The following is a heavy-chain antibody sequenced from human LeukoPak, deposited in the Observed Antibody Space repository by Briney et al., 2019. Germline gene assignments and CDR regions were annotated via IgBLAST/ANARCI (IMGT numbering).Heavy chain of an antibody. CDR1: GFTFSGFW. D-gene: IGHD6-6*01. Sequence: GGSLRLSCAVSGFTFSGFWMSWSRQAPGKGLEWVASINSDGSEGYYADVVKGRFIISRDNAKNSLYLQINSLRAEDTAVYYCARSSYSSSSSVWGQGTMVTVSS. J-gene: IGHJ3*01. CDR2: INSDGSEG. V-gene: IGHV3-7*03. CDR3: ARSSYSSSSSV.